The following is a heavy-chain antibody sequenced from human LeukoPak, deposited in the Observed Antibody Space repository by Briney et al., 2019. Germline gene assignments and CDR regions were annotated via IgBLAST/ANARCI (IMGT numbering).Heavy chain of an antibody. CDR1: GFTFSSYA. D-gene: IGHD6-19*01. J-gene: IGHJ4*02. CDR3: AKDSPDKYSSGWYAY. CDR2: ISGSGGST. Sequence: GGSLRLSCAASGFTFSSYAMSWVRQAPGKGLERVSAISGSGGSTYYADSVKGRFTISRDNSKNTLYLQMNGLRAEDTAVYYCAKDSPDKYSSGWYAYWGQGTLVTVSS. V-gene: IGHV3-23*01.